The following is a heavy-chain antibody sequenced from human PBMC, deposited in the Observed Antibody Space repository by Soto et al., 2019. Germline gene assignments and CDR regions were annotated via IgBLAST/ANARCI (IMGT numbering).Heavy chain of an antibody. CDR2: INPSGGST. J-gene: IGHJ4*02. CDR1: GYTFTSYY. V-gene: IGHV1-46*01. Sequence: ASVKVSCRASGYTFTSYYMHWVRQAPGQGLEWMGIINPSGGSTSYAQKFQGRVTMTRDTSTSTVYMELSSLRSEDTAVYYCAVLPLYYYDSSGYYNHTANDYWGQGTLLTVSS. D-gene: IGHD3-22*01. CDR3: AVLPLYYYDSSGYYNHTANDY.